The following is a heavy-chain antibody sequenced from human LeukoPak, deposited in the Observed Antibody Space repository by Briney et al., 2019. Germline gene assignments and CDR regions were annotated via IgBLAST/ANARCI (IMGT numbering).Heavy chain of an antibody. CDR3: AKAGGDSSSWYGFYFDY. V-gene: IGHV3-7*03. CDR1: GFTFSSYW. CDR2: INQDGSEK. D-gene: IGHD6-13*01. J-gene: IGHJ4*02. Sequence: GGSLRLSCAASGFTFSSYWMIWVRQAPGKGLEWVANINQDGSEKYYVDSVKGRFTISRDNAKNSLYLQMNSLRAEDTALYYCAKAGGDSSSWYGFYFDYWGQGTLVTVSS.